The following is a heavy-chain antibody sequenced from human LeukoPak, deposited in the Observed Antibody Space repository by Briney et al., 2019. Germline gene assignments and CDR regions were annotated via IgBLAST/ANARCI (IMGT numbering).Heavy chain of an antibody. CDR3: ARDHIVGAFYYYYYMDV. CDR1: GFTVSSNY. V-gene: IGHV3-48*01. J-gene: IGHJ6*03. CDR2: ISSSSSTI. D-gene: IGHD1-26*01. Sequence: GGSLRLSCAASGFTVSSNYMSWVRQAPGKGLEWVSYISSSSSTIYYADSVKGRFTISRDNAKNSLYLQMNSLRAEDTAVYYCARDHIVGAFYYYYYMDVWGKGTTVTVSS.